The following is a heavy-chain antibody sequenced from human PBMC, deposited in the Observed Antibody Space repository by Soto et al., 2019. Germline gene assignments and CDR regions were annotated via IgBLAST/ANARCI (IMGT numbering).Heavy chain of an antibody. CDR1: GFTFSSYA. CDR3: AKIMVAARGPNWFDP. J-gene: IGHJ5*02. D-gene: IGHD2-15*01. Sequence: PGGSLRLSCASSGFTFSSYAMIWVRQAPGKGLEWVSAISGSGGSTYYADSVKGRFTISRDNSKNTLYLQMNSLRAEDTAVYYCAKIMVAARGPNWFDPWGQGTLVTVSS. V-gene: IGHV3-23*01. CDR2: ISGSGGST.